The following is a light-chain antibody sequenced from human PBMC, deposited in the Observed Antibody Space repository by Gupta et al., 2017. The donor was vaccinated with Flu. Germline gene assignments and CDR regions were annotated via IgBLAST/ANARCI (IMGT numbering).Light chain of an antibody. CDR3: QQYSNWPRT. CDR2: GAS. Sequence: PATRSVSPGERATLSCRASQSVSSNLAWYQQKPGQAPRLLIYGASTRATGIPARFSGSGSGTEFTLTISSLQSERFAVYYCQQYSNWPRTFGQGTKVEIK. CDR1: QSVSSN. J-gene: IGKJ1*01. V-gene: IGKV3-15*01.